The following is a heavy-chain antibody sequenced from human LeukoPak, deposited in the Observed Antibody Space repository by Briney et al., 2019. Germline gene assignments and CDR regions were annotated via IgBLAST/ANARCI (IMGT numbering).Heavy chain of an antibody. D-gene: IGHD1-1*01. CDR2: INHSGST. J-gene: IGHJ4*02. Sequence: SETLSLTCAVYGGSFSGYYWSWIRQPPGKGLEWIGEINHSGSTNYNPSLKSRVTVSVDTSKNQFSLKLSSVTAADTAVYYCARHSQLERRKIDYWGQGTLVTVSS. CDR1: GGSFSGYY. V-gene: IGHV4-34*01. CDR3: ARHSQLERRKIDY.